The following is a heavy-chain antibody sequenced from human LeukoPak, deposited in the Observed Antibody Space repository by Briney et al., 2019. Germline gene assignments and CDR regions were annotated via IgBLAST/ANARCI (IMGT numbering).Heavy chain of an antibody. V-gene: IGHV1-18*01. Sequence: ASVKVSCKASGGTFSSYALSWVRQAPGQGLEWMGWISAYNGNTNYAQKLQGRVTMTTDTSTSTAYMELRSLRSGDTAVYYCAMGDMGPFDYWGQGTLVTVSS. J-gene: IGHJ4*02. CDR3: AMGDMGPFDY. CDR2: ISAYNGNT. CDR1: GGTFSSYA. D-gene: IGHD1-26*01.